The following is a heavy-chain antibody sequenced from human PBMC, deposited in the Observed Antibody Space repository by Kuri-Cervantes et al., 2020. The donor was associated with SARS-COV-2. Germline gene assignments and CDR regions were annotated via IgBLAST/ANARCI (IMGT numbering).Heavy chain of an antibody. D-gene: IGHD6-13*01. CDR2: IWYDGSNK. J-gene: IGHJ6*02. Sequence: LSLTCAASGFTFSSYGMHWVRQAPGKGLEWVAVIWYDGSNKYYADAVKGRFTISRDNSKNTLYLQMNSLRAEDTAVYYCARDVTGYSSSWYGYYYYGMDVWGQGTTVTVSS. V-gene: IGHV3-33*01. CDR3: ARDVTGYSSSWYGYYYYGMDV. CDR1: GFTFSSYG.